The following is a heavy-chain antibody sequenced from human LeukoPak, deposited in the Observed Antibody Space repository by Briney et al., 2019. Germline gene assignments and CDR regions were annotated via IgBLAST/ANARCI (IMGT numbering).Heavy chain of an antibody. CDR3: ARDAEHVEMAPIDY. CDR2: ISYDGSNK. Sequence: GGSLRLSCAASGFTFSSYDMHWVRQAPGKGLEWVAVISYDGSNKYYADSVKGRFTISRDNSKNTLYLQMNSLRAEDTAVYYCARDAEHVEMAPIDYWGQGTLVTVSS. CDR1: GFTFSSYD. V-gene: IGHV3-30*01. J-gene: IGHJ4*02. D-gene: IGHD5-24*01.